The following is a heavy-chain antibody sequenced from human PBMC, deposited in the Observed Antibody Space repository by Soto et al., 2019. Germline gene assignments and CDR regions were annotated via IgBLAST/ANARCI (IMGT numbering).Heavy chain of an antibody. CDR2: ISGSGGST. Sequence: GGSLRLSCAASGFTYTNYAMNWVRQAPGKGLEWVSSISGSGGSTYYADSVKGRFTISRDNSKNTLYLQMNSLRAEDTALYYCAKDGCRSADCFERFDNWGQGTLVTVSS. V-gene: IGHV3-23*01. J-gene: IGHJ4*02. D-gene: IGHD2-2*01. CDR1: GFTYTNYA. CDR3: AKDGCRSADCFERFDN.